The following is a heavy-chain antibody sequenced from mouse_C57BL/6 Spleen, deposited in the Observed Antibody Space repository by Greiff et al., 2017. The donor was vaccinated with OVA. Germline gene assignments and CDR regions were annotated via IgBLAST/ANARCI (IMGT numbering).Heavy chain of an antibody. CDR2: IDPSDSET. Sequence: VQLQQPGAELVRPGSSVKLSCKASGYTFTSYWMHWVKQRPIQGLEWIGNIDPSDSETHYNQKFKDKATLTVDKSSSTAYMQLSSLTSEDSAVYYCARGDYDYDGPLFAYWGQGTLVTVSA. D-gene: IGHD2-4*01. V-gene: IGHV1-52*01. CDR3: ARGDYDYDGPLFAY. J-gene: IGHJ3*01. CDR1: GYTFTSYW.